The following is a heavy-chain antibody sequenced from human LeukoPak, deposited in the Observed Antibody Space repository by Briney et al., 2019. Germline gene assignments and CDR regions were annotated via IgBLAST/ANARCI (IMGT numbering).Heavy chain of an antibody. Sequence: ASVKVSCKASGGTFSSYAISWVRQAPGQGLEWMGGIIPIFGTANYAQKFQGRVTITTDESTSTAYMELSSLRSEDAAVYYCARASGPAANPFDYWGQGTLVTVSS. J-gene: IGHJ4*02. CDR1: GGTFSSYA. CDR2: IIPIFGTA. V-gene: IGHV1-69*05. CDR3: ARASGPAANPFDY. D-gene: IGHD2-2*01.